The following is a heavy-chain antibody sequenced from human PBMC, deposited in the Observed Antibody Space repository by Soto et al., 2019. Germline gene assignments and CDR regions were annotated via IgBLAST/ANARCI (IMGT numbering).Heavy chain of an antibody. J-gene: IGHJ6*02. V-gene: IGHV4-4*02. D-gene: IGHD4-17*01. CDR2: IYHSGST. CDR3: AKDLATVTTGWVYYYYGMDV. Sequence: SETLSLTCAVSGGSISSSNWWSWVRQPPGKGLEWIGEIYHSGSTNYNPSLKSRVTISVDKSKNQFPLKLSSVTAADTAVYYCAKDLATVTTGWVYYYYGMDVWGQGTTVTVSS. CDR1: GGSISSSNW.